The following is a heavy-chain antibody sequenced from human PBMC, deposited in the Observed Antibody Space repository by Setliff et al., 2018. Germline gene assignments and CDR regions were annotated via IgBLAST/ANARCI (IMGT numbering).Heavy chain of an antibody. V-gene: IGHV1-18*01. CDR2: ISPANGNT. CDR3: AKASVWVVDAKCGSFDV. J-gene: IGHJ3*01. CDR1: GYNFISYG. D-gene: IGHD2-15*01. Sequence: GASVKVSCKASGYNFISYGISWVRQAPGQGLEWMGWISPANGNTNYIQRFQDRVTMTIDTSTSTIYMELSSLTSDDTATYYCAKASVWVVDAKCGSFDVWGQGTVVTVSS.